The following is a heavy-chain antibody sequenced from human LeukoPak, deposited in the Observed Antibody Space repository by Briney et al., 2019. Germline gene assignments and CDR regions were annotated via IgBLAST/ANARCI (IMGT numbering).Heavy chain of an antibody. CDR1: GGSISSSSYY. CDR3: AANFWSGYGFDP. V-gene: IGHV4-39*07. CDR2: IYYSGST. Sequence: SETLSLTCAVSGGSISSSSYYWGWIRQPPGKGLEWIGSIYYSGSTYYNPSLKSRVTISVDTSKNQFSLKLSSVTAADTAVYYCAANFWSGYGFDPWGQGTLVTVSS. D-gene: IGHD3-3*01. J-gene: IGHJ5*02.